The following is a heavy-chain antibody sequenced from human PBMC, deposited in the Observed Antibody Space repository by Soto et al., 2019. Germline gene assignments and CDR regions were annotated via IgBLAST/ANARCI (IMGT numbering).Heavy chain of an antibody. J-gene: IGHJ4*02. V-gene: IGHV4-38-2*01. D-gene: IGHD2-15*01. CDR1: VEPMTGGYY. Sequence: PWETLSLTCDVSVEPMTGGYYWGWIRQSPGKGLEWSGSIDYGGTTYYNPSLRSRLAISIDTSKNQFSLRLSSVTAADTALYYCARGWYYFDFWGQGTLVTVSS. CDR3: ARGWYYFDF. CDR2: IDYGGTT.